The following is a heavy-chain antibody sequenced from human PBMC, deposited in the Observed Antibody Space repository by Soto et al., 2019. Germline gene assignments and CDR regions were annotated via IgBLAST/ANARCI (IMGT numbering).Heavy chain of an antibody. CDR1: GFTFNRYG. D-gene: IGHD3-16*02. CDR2: ISGSGSGT. V-gene: IGHV3-23*01. J-gene: IGHJ4*02. Sequence: GGSLRLSCAASGFTFNRYGMSWVRQAPGEGLEWVSGISGSGSGTYYTDSVKGRFTISRDNSKNTLYLQMNSLRAEDTAVYYCARVSLGELSSASQYYFDYWGQGTLVTVSS. CDR3: ARVSLGELSSASQYYFDY.